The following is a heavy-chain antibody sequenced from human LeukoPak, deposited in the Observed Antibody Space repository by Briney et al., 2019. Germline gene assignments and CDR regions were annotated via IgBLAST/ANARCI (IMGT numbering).Heavy chain of an antibody. Sequence: SVKVSCKASGYTFTSYYMHWVRQAPGQGLEWMGIINPSGGSTSYAQKFQGRVTMTRNTSTSTVYMELSSLRSEDTAVYYCAREAPKFSSGRLNWFDPWGQGTLVTVSS. CDR1: GYTFTSYY. CDR2: INPSGGST. J-gene: IGHJ5*02. D-gene: IGHD6-19*01. CDR3: AREAPKFSSGRLNWFDP. V-gene: IGHV1-46*01.